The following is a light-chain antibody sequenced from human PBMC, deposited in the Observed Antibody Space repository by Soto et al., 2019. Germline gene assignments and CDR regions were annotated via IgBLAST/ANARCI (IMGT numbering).Light chain of an antibody. V-gene: IGKV3-15*01. J-gene: IGKJ1*01. CDR3: QHYNYWPPKT. CDR2: GAY. Sequence: EIVMTRSPATLSVSPGERTTLSCRASQSVGNNLAWYQQKPGQAPRLLIYGAYTRATGIPARFSGSGSGTDFTLTISSLQSEDFAVYYCQHYNYWPPKTFGQGTKVEMK. CDR1: QSVGNN.